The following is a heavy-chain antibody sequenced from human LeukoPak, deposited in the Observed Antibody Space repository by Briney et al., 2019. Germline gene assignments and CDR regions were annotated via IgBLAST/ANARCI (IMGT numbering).Heavy chain of an antibody. CDR1: GFTFSSFA. V-gene: IGHV3-23*01. CDR3: AKDMAREGSGYDCDFDY. D-gene: IGHD5-12*01. Sequence: GGSLRLSCAASGFTFSSFAMSWVRQAPGRGLEWVSLISGSGGITYYADSVKGRFTISRDNSKNTLYLKMDCLRADDTAVFYCAKDMAREGSGYDCDFDYWGQGTLVTVSS. J-gene: IGHJ4*02. CDR2: ISGSGGIT.